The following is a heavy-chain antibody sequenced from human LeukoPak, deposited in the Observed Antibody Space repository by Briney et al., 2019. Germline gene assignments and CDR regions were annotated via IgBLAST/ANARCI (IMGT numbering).Heavy chain of an antibody. CDR1: GFTFSSYS. V-gene: IGHV3-21*01. Sequence: GGSLRLSCAASGFTFSSYSMNWVRQAPGKGLEWVSSISSSNTYIYYADSVKGRFTISRDNAKNSLYLQMNSLRAEDTAIYYCAREGMVATLDYWGQGTLVTVSS. D-gene: IGHD5-12*01. CDR3: AREGMVATLDY. CDR2: ISSSNTYI. J-gene: IGHJ4*02.